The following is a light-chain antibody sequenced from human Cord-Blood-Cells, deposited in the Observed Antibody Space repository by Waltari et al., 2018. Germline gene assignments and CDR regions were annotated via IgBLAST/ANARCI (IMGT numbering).Light chain of an antibody. CDR1: QSVSSIY. J-gene: IGKJ1*01. CDR3: QQYGSSPPET. Sequence: EIVLTQSPGTLSLSPGERATLSCRASQSVSSIYFAWYQQKPGQAPRPLIYGASSRATGIPDRFRGSGSGTDFTLTISRLEPEDFAVYYCQQYGSSPPETFGQGTKVEIK. CDR2: GAS. V-gene: IGKV3-20*01.